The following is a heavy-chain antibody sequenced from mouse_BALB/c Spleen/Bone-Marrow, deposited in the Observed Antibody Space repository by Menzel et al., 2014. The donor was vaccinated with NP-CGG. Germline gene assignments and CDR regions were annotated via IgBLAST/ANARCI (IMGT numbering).Heavy chain of an antibody. J-gene: IGHJ3*01. Sequence: EVQLQQSGGGLVKPGGSLKLSCVASGFTFSDYYMYWVRRTPEKRLEWVATISDGGSYTYYPDSVKGRFTISRDNAKNNLYLQMSSLKSEDTAMYYCARGDDFRYAWFAYWGQGTLVTVSA. CDR1: GFTFSDYY. D-gene: IGHD2-14*01. V-gene: IGHV5-4*02. CDR2: ISDGGSYT. CDR3: ARGDDFRYAWFAY.